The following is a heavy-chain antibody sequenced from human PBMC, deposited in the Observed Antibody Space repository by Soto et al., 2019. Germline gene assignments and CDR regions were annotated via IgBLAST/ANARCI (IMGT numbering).Heavy chain of an antibody. Sequence: QVQLVQSGAAVKKPGSSVKVSCKASGGTFSSFAISWVRQAPGQGLEWMGAIIPIFGTIKYAQKFQGRVTITADESTAKGQMGLRRLRSEDAAAASCAGGGGIVLVVAASSPYYFAYWGQGTLVTVSS. D-gene: IGHD2-15*01. J-gene: IGHJ4*02. V-gene: IGHV1-69*12. CDR3: AGGGGIVLVVAASSPYYFAY. CDR1: GGTFSSFA. CDR2: IIPIFGTI.